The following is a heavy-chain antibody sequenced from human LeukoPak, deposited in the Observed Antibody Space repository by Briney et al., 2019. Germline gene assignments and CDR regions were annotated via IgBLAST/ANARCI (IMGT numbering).Heavy chain of an antibody. CDR1: GGSISSYY. D-gene: IGHD1-26*01. CDR2: IYYSGST. J-gene: IGHJ5*02. Sequence: SETLSLTCTVSGGSISSYYWSWIRQPPGKGLEWIGYIYYSGSTNYKPSLKSRVTISVDTSKNQFSLKLSSVTAADTAVYYCARVGGSYWGWFDPWGQGTLVTVSS. CDR3: ARVGGSYWGWFDP. V-gene: IGHV4-59*01.